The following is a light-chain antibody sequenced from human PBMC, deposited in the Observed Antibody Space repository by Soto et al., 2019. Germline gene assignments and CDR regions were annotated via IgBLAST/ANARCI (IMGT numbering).Light chain of an antibody. CDR3: QPANTFPLS. CDR1: QDISSW. J-gene: IGKJ5*01. Sequence: DIQMTQSPSSVSASIGDRVTITCRASQDISSWVAWYQQKPGKAPKVLIYAASSLQSGVPSRFSGSGSGTDFTLTMSGLQPEDIASCYCQPANTFPLSFGQGTRLDMK. CDR2: AAS. V-gene: IGKV1-12*01.